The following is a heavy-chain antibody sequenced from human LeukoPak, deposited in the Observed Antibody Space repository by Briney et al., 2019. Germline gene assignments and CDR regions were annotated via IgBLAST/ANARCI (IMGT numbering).Heavy chain of an antibody. D-gene: IGHD5-18*01. CDR1: GGTFSSDA. CDR2: IIPIFGTA. V-gene: IGHV1-69*13. J-gene: IGHJ4*02. CDR3: ATVDTAMVPFYY. Sequence: SVKVSCKASGGTFSSDAISWGRQAPGRGREWRGGIIPIFGTANYAQKFQGRVTITADESTSTAYTALSSLASEHTAVYYCATVDTAMVPFYYWGQGTLVTVSS.